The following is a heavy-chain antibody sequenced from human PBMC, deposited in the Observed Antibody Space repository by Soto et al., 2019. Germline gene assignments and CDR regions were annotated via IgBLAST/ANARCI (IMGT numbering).Heavy chain of an antibody. CDR1: GGTLSSYT. Sequence: QVQLVQSGAEVKKPGSSVKVSCKASGGTLSSYTISWVRQAPGQGLEWMGRIIPILGIANYAQKFQGRVTITADKSTSTAYMELSSLRSEDTAVYYCAYCGGDCYLDYWGQGTLVTVSA. CDR3: AYCGGDCYLDY. J-gene: IGHJ4*02. CDR2: IIPILGIA. V-gene: IGHV1-69*02. D-gene: IGHD2-21*02.